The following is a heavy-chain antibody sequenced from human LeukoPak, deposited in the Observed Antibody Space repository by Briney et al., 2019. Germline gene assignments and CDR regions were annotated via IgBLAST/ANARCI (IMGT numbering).Heavy chain of an antibody. CDR2: IYYSGNT. CDR3: ARSSARSPSTTRSNWFDP. CDR1: GGSISSGGYY. J-gene: IGHJ5*02. V-gene: IGHV4-31*03. D-gene: IGHD1-26*01. Sequence: SETLSLTCTVSGGSISSGGYYWSWIRQHPGKGLEWIGFIYYSGNTYYNPSLKSRVTISVDTSKNQFSLKLSSVTAADTAVYYCARSSARSPSTTRSNWFDPWGQGTLVTVSS.